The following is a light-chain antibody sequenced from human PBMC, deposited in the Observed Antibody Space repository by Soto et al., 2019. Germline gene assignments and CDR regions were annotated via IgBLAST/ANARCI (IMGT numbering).Light chain of an antibody. V-gene: IGKV3-11*01. CDR2: DAS. Sequence: EIVVTQSPATLSLSPGERATLSCRASQSVSTYVAWFQHKLGQAPRLLIYDASYRAIGVPARFSGGGSGTDFTLTISSLEPEDFAVYYCQQRSNWSGTFGRGTKLDIK. CDR3: QQRSNWSGT. CDR1: QSVSTY. J-gene: IGKJ2*01.